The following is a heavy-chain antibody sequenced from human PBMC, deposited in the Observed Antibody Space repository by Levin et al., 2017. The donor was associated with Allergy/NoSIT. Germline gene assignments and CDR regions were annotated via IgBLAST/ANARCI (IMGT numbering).Heavy chain of an antibody. J-gene: IGHJ4*02. CDR1: GLTFSSYP. CDR2: ISGSGTNT. D-gene: IGHD2-21*02. V-gene: IGHV3-23*01. Sequence: PGGSLRLSCAASGLTFSSYPMTWVRQAPGKGLEWVSSISGSGTNTYYADSVKGRFTISRDNSKSTLYLQMNSLRAEDTAVYYCAKVSNSVVVSGIPNDYWGQGTLVTVSS. CDR3: AKVSNSVVVSGIPNDY.